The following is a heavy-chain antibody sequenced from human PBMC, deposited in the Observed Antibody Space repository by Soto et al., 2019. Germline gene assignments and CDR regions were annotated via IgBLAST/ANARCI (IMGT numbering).Heavy chain of an antibody. Sequence: EVQLLASGGGLVQPGGSLRLSCAASGFTFSSYAMSWVRQAPGKGLEWVSAISGSGGSTYYADSVKGRFTISRDNSKNTLYLQMNSLRAEDTAVYYCAKRGGDIVLMVYAFDYWGQGTLVTVSS. D-gene: IGHD2-8*01. CDR2: ISGSGGST. V-gene: IGHV3-23*01. CDR1: GFTFSSYA. CDR3: AKRGGDIVLMVYAFDY. J-gene: IGHJ4*02.